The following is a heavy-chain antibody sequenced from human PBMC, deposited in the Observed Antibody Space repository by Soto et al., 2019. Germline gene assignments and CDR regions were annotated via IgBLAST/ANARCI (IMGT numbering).Heavy chain of an antibody. V-gene: IGHV1-46*01. J-gene: IGHJ4*02. CDR1: GYRFSNFY. D-gene: IGHD6-25*01. Sequence: QVQLVQSGAEVRKPGASVKVSCKASGYRFSNFYMQWVRQAPEQGLEWVGIINPRGGGTSYAQKFQGRVSLTTDTSTSTAYMDLNSLTSEDTAVYYCASSGIAAAGAEYWGQGTLVIVST. CDR3: ASSGIAAAGAEY. CDR2: INPRGGGT.